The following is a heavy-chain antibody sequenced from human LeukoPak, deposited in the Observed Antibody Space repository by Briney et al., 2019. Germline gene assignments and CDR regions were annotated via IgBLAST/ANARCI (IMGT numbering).Heavy chain of an antibody. D-gene: IGHD2-2*01. CDR1: GFTFDDYA. CDR3: AKMGPGYCSSTSCYAHDLTGSVWLSNY. Sequence: GGSLRLSCAASGFTFDDYAMHWVRQAPGKGLEWVSGISWNSGSIGYADSVKGRFTISRDNAKNSLYLQMDRLRAEDTAVYYCAKMGPGYCSSTSCYAHDLTGSVWLSNYWGQGTLVTVSS. J-gene: IGHJ4*02. V-gene: IGHV3-9*01. CDR2: ISWNSGSI.